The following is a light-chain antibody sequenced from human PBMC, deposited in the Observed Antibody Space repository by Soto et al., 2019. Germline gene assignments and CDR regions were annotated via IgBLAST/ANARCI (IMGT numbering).Light chain of an antibody. CDR3: QQRRDWL. CDR1: QSVSTY. J-gene: IGKJ3*01. V-gene: IGKV3-11*01. Sequence: EVVLTQSPATLSLSPGERATPSCRASQSVSTYLAWYQQKPGQAPRLLIYDASNRATGIPARFSGSGSGTDFTLTISSLEPEDSAVYYCQQRRDWLFGPGTKVDIK. CDR2: DAS.